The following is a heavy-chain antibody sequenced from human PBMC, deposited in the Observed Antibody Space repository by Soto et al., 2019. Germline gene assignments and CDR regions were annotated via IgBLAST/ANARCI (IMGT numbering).Heavy chain of an antibody. D-gene: IGHD4-17*01. CDR1: SASLSTYY. Sequence: SETLSLTWPVSSASLSTYYWSLFRPPPGKGLEWIGYIYYTGSTNYNPSLKTRVAISMDTSKNQFSLNLSSVTAEDTAVYYCAKDVPVGDYVDREPGLFDYWGQGTLVTVSS. CDR2: IYYTGST. CDR3: AKDVPVGDYVDREPGLFDY. V-gene: IGHV4-59*12. J-gene: IGHJ4*02.